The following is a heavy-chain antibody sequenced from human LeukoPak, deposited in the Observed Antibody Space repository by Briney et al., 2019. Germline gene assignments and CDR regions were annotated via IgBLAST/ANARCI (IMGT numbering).Heavy chain of an antibody. CDR3: ARSRGDGYNSHYFDY. CDR1: GFTFSSYS. D-gene: IGHD5-24*01. Sequence: PGGSLRLSCAASGFTFSSYSMNWVRQAPGKGLEWVSSISSSSSYIYYADSVKGRFTISRDNAKNSLYLQMNSLRAKDTAVYYCARSRGDGYNSHYFDYWGQGTLVTVSS. CDR2: ISSSSSYI. V-gene: IGHV3-21*01. J-gene: IGHJ4*02.